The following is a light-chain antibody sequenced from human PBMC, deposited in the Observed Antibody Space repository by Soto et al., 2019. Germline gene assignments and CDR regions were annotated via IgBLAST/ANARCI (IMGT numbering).Light chain of an antibody. CDR2: GAS. J-gene: IGKJ5*01. Sequence: EIVLTQSPGTLSLSPGERATLSCRASQSVSSSYLAWYQQKPGQAPRLLIYGASSRATGIPDRFSASGSGTDFTLTISGLEPEDFAVYYWQQYGSSLITFGQGTRLEIK. V-gene: IGKV3-20*01. CDR3: QQYGSSLIT. CDR1: QSVSSSY.